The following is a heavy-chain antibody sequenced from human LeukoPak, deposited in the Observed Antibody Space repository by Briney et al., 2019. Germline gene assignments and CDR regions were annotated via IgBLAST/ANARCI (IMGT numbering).Heavy chain of an antibody. V-gene: IGHV4-59*08. CDR3: ARHAVQLENKRIVDWFDP. D-gene: IGHD1-1*01. CDR2: IYYSGST. J-gene: IGHJ5*02. Sequence: SETLSLTCTVSGGSFSSYYWSWIRQPPGKGLEWIGYIYYSGSTNYNPSLKSRVTISVDTSKNQFSLKLSSVTAADTAVYYCARHAVQLENKRIVDWFDPRGQGTLVTVSS. CDR1: GGSFSSYY.